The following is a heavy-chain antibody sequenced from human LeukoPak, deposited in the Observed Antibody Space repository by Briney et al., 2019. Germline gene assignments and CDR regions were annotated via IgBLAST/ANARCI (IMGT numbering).Heavy chain of an antibody. J-gene: IGHJ4*02. Sequence: PSETLSLTCTVSGGSISSYYWSWIRQPAGKGLEWIGYVFYSGSTKYNPSPTSRVIMSVDTSKNQFSLKLRSVTAADTAVYYCATSPGTTGTTWGQGALVTVSS. D-gene: IGHD1-1*01. V-gene: IGHV4-59*08. CDR3: ATSPGTTGTT. CDR1: GGSISSYY. CDR2: VFYSGST.